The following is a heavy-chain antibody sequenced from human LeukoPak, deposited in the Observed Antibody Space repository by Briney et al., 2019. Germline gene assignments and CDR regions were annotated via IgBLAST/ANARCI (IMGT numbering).Heavy chain of an antibody. CDR3: ARAPRLSRNLLVAAHYYYYYYMDV. D-gene: IGHD2-15*01. Sequence: SVKVSCKASGGTFSSYAISWVRQAPGQGLEWMGGIIPIFGTANYAQKFQGRVTITTDESTSTAYMELSSLRSEDTAVYYCARAPRLSRNLLVAAHYYYYYYMDVWGKGTTVTVSS. J-gene: IGHJ6*03. CDR2: IIPIFGTA. CDR1: GGTFSSYA. V-gene: IGHV1-69*05.